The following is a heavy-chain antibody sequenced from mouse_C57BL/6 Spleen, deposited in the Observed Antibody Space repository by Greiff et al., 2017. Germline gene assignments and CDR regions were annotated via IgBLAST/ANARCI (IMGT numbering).Heavy chain of an antibody. D-gene: IGHD1-1*01. V-gene: IGHV1-7*01. Sequence: VQLKQSGAELAKPGASVKLSCKASGYTFTSYWMNWVKQRPGQGLEWIGYINPSSGYTKYNQKFKDKATMTADKSSSTAYMQLSSLTYEDSAVYYCARDPITSVVATSFDYWGQGTTLTVSS. J-gene: IGHJ2*01. CDR1: GYTFTSYW. CDR2: INPSSGYT. CDR3: ARDPITSVVATSFDY.